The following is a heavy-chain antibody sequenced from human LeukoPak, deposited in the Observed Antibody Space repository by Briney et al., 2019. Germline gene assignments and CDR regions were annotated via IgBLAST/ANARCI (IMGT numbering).Heavy chain of an antibody. CDR3: ARPGGGGYYTGGYFDY. V-gene: IGHV1-69*13. CDR1: GGTFSSYA. D-gene: IGHD3-3*01. Sequence: GASVKVSCKASGGTFSSYAISWVRQAPGQGLEWMGGIIPIFGTANYAQKFQGRVTITADESTSTAYMELSSLRSEDTAVYYCARPGGGGYYTGGYFDYWGQGTLVTVSS. J-gene: IGHJ4*02. CDR2: IIPIFGTA.